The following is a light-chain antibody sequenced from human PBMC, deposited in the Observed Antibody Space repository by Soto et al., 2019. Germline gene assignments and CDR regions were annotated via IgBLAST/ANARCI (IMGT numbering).Light chain of an antibody. CDR1: SSDVGGYNY. CDR2: DVS. Sequence: QSALTQPASMSGSPGQSITISCTGTSSDVGGYNYVSWYQQHPGKALKLMIYDVSSRPSGVSHRFSGSKSGNTASLTISGLQAEDEADYFCSSYTSTTIVVFGGGTKLTVL. CDR3: SSYTSTTIVV. J-gene: IGLJ2*01. V-gene: IGLV2-14*01.